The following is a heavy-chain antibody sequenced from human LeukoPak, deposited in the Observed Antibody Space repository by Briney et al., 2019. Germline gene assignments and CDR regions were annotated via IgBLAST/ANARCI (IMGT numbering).Heavy chain of an antibody. CDR2: IKQDGSEK. D-gene: IGHD6-19*01. J-gene: IGHJ6*02. V-gene: IGHV3-7*01. CDR3: AREGDSSGWYYYYGMDV. CDR1: GFTFSSYW. Sequence: GGSLRLSCAASGFTFSSYWMSWVRQAPGEGLEWVANIKQDGSEKYYVDSVKGRFTISRDNAKNSLYLQMNSLRAEDTAVYYCAREGDSSGWYYYYGMDVWGQGTTVTVSS.